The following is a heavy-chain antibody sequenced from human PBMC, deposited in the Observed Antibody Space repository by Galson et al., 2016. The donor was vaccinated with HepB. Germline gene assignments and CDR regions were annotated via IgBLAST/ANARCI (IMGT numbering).Heavy chain of an antibody. CDR2: ISGSGDGS. D-gene: IGHD6-13*01. CDR3: AAKWRAAAGFDY. Sequence: SLRLSCAASGFTFNSYAMTWVRQAPGKGLEWVSVISGSGDGSYSADSVTGRFTISRDNSNNTVYLQMNSLRAEDTAVYYCAAKWRAAAGFDYWGQGALVTVSS. J-gene: IGHJ4*02. V-gene: IGHV3-23*01. CDR1: GFTFNSYA.